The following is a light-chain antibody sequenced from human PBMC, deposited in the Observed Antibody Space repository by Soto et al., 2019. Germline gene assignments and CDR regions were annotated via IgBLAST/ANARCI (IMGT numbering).Light chain of an antibody. J-gene: IGKJ4*01. CDR2: AAS. V-gene: IGKV1-39*01. Sequence: DIQITQSPSSLSASVGDSVSFTCRASQFISTYLNWYQQKPGKAPKLLIYAASSLQRGVPSRFSGSGSGTDFTLTISNLQPEDFANYFCQQSHSDPLTFGGGTKVEI. CDR3: QQSHSDPLT. CDR1: QFISTY.